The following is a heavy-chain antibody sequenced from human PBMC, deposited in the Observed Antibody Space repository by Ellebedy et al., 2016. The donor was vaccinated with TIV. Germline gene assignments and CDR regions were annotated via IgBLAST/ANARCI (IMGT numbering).Heavy chain of an antibody. J-gene: IGHJ4*02. V-gene: IGHV1-46*01. Sequence: ASVKVSCKASGYNFTSYFLYWVRQAPGQGLEWMGIINPTSGSSNYEQKFQDRFTMTRDTSTSTVYMDLSSLRSEDTAVYYCARGDNYYYDSSGYYYSYWGQGTLVTVSS. CDR2: INPTSGSS. D-gene: IGHD3-22*01. CDR3: ARGDNYYYDSSGYYYSY. CDR1: GYNFTSYF.